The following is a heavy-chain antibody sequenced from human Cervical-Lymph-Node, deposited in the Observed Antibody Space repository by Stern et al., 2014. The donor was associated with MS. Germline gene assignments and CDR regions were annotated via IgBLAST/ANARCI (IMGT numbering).Heavy chain of an antibody. CDR2: ISRSSTYT. Sequence: VQLGQSGGGLVKPGGSLRLSCAASGFTFSDYTMNWVRQAPGKGLEWVSSISRSSTYTYYADSVRGRFTISRDNAKKSLYLQMNSLRAEDTAVYYCARGNGVPYWGQGTLLTVSS. CDR3: ARGNGVPY. J-gene: IGHJ4*02. CDR1: GFTFSDYT. D-gene: IGHD2-8*01. V-gene: IGHV3-21*01.